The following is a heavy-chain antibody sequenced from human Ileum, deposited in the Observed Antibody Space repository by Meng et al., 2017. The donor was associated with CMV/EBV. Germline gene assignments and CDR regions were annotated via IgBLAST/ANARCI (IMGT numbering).Heavy chain of an antibody. D-gene: IGHD3-10*01. V-gene: IGHV3-74*01. CDR3: ARSTPSGTDYWE. CDR2: NDHEGKIT. Sequence: ACGFSIKNDWVHWVQRAPEEVLVCVRHNDHEGKITEYADFVKGGFTITRDTAENTVYIQRNGLRAEDTAIYYCARSTPSGTDYWEWGQGTLVTVSS. J-gene: IGHJ4*02. CDR1: GFSIKNDW.